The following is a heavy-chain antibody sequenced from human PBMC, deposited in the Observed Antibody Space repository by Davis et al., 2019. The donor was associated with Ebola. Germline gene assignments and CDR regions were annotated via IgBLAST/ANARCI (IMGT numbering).Heavy chain of an antibody. J-gene: IGHJ6*02. CDR3: ARDGPDYYGLDV. Sequence: SAKVSCKASGGTGSSYAISWLRQAPGQGPEWMGGIIPMFGTPNYAQKFQGRVTITRDTSTSTVHLEVRRLRSEDTAVYYCARDGPDYYGLDVWGQGTAVAVSS. CDR2: IIPMFGTP. CDR1: GGTGSSYA. V-gene: IGHV1-69*06.